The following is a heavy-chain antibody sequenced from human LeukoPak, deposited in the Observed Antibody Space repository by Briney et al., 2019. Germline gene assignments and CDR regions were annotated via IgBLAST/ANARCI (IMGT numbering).Heavy chain of an antibody. D-gene: IGHD3-3*01. V-gene: IGHV4-39*07. CDR2: IYYSGST. Sequence: PSETLSLTCTVSGGSISSSSYYWGWIRQPPGKGLEWIGSIYYSGSTYYNPSLKSRVTISVDTSKNQFSLKLSSVTAADTAVYYCATNYDFWSGYYGGMDVWGQGTTVTVSS. CDR1: GGSISSSSYY. J-gene: IGHJ6*02. CDR3: ATNYDFWSGYYGGMDV.